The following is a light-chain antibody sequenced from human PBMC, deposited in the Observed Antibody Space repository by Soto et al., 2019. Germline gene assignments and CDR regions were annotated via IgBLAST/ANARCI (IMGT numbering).Light chain of an antibody. J-gene: IGKJ1*01. CDR1: QRVRRH. V-gene: IGKV3-15*01. Sequence: EIVMTQSAVTLSVSPGDTATLSCRDSQRVRRHLAWSKQKTGKAPRILIYAESTRATGIPVRLSGSGSETELTLTIRRLQSEDFALYYCHEYNNWTWTFGQGTKVDIK. CDR2: AES. CDR3: HEYNNWTWT.